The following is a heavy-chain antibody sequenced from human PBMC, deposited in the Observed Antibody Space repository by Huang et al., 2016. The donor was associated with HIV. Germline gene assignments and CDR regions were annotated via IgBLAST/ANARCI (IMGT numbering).Heavy chain of an antibody. J-gene: IGHJ6*02. CDR2: IRQDGSEK. D-gene: IGHD2-8*01. V-gene: IGHV3-7*01. Sequence: LVESGGGLVQPGGSLRLSCGGSTVTFTAYWWTWVRQPRGQGREWMASIRQDGSEKFYLESVKGRFNISRDNGKKLLFLDMTRLQVDDTATYFCVTKASAMDVWGQGTTVIVSS. CDR3: VTKASAMDV. CDR1: TVTFTAYW.